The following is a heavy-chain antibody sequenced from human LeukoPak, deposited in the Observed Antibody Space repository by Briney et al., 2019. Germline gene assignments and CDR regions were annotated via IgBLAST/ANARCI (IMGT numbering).Heavy chain of an antibody. J-gene: IGHJ5*02. Sequence: SVKVSCKASGGTFSSYAISWVRQAPGQGLEWMGGIIPIFGTANYAQKFQGRVMITADESTSTAYMELSSLRSEDTAVYYCAREIYCSSTSCSNWFDPWGQGTLVTVSS. CDR1: GGTFSSYA. CDR3: AREIYCSSTSCSNWFDP. CDR2: IIPIFGTA. D-gene: IGHD2-2*01. V-gene: IGHV1-69*13.